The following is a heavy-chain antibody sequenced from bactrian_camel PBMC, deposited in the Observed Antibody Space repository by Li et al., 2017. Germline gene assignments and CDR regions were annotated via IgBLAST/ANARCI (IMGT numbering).Heavy chain of an antibody. V-gene: IGHV3S40*01. CDR2: IRNNGDRT. CDR1: GFTFSNYA. D-gene: IGHD6*01. Sequence: LVASGGGLVQPGGSLRLSCAASGFTFSNYAMSWVRQAPGKGLEWVSDIRNNGDRTSYADSVKDRLTISRDDARNVVYLQLNSLKSEDAAMYYCAARKMYGGSQPYDFISSGFSVWGQGTQVTVS. J-gene: IGHJ4*01. CDR3: AARKMYGGSQPYDFISSGFSV.